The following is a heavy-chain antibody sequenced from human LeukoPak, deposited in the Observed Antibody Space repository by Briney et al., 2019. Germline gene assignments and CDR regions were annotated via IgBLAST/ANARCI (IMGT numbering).Heavy chain of an antibody. J-gene: IGHJ4*02. CDR1: GGSFSGYY. CDR3: ARSPGYSSSWYYYYFDY. Sequence: SETLSLTCAVYGGSFSGYYWSWIRQPPGKGLEWIGEINHSGSTNYNPSLKSRVTISVDTSKNQFSLKLSSVTAADTAVYYCARSPGYSSSWYYYYFDYWGQGTLVTVSS. CDR2: INHSGST. V-gene: IGHV4-34*01. D-gene: IGHD6-13*01.